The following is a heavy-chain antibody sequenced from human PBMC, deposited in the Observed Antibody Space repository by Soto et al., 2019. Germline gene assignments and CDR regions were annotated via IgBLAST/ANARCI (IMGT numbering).Heavy chain of an antibody. V-gene: IGHV1-18*01. Sequence: ASVKVSCKASGYTFTSYGISWVRQAPGQGLEWMGWISAYNGNTNYAQKLQGRVTMTTDTSTSTAYMELRSLRSDDTAVYYCAVGLKTSSLCGMDVWGQGTTVTVSS. CDR1: GYTFTSYG. CDR3: AVGLKTSSLCGMDV. J-gene: IGHJ6*02. CDR2: ISAYNGNT.